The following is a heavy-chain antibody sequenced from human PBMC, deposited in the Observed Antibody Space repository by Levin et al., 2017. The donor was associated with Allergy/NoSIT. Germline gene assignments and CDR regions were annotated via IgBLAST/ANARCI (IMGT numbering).Heavy chain of an antibody. CDR2: ISSSSSYI. CDR1: GFTFSSYS. D-gene: IGHD1-26*01. J-gene: IGHJ5*02. CDR3: ARDKAVGATGTWFDP. Sequence: GGSLRLSCAASGFTFSSYSMNWVRQAPGKGLEWVSSISSSSSYIYYADSVKGRFTISRDNAENSLYLQMNSLRAEDTALYYCARDKAVGATGTWFDPWGQGTLVTVSS. V-gene: IGHV3-21*01.